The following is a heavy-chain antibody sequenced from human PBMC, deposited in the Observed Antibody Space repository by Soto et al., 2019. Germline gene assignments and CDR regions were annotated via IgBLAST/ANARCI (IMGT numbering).Heavy chain of an antibody. V-gene: IGHV1-2*02. CDR1: GYTFTGYY. Sequence: ASVKVSCKASGYTFTGYYIHWVRQAPGQGLEWMGSISPHSGGPNYAQRSQGRVTMTRDTSMTTVYMEMSGLTSDDTAVYYCAREEQTGANYYLDYWGQATLVTVSS. J-gene: IGHJ4*02. D-gene: IGHD7-27*01. CDR2: ISPHSGGP. CDR3: AREEQTGANYYLDY.